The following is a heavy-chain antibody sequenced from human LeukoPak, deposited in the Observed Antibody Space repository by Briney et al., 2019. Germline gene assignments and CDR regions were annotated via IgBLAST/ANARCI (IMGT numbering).Heavy chain of an antibody. D-gene: IGHD6-19*01. CDR3: ARTREKWQVLDY. CDR1: GFSFGSYG. CDR2: ISHEGSNQ. J-gene: IGHJ4*02. Sequence: HSGGSLRLSCAASGFSFGSYGIHWVRQAPGKGLEWVAVISHEGSNQYYADSARGRFTISRDNSKNMVYLQMNSLRAEDTAVYYCARTREKWQVLDYWGQGTLVTVSS. V-gene: IGHV3-30*03.